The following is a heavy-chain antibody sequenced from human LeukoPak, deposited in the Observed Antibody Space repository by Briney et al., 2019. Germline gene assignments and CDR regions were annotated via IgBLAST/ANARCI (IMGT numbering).Heavy chain of an antibody. CDR1: GFTFSSYW. V-gene: IGHV3-74*01. D-gene: IGHD1-26*01. CDR3: ARDPGSNSHDWYFDL. J-gene: IGHJ2*01. CDR2: INSEGKTT. Sequence: GGSLRLSCAASGFTFSSYWMHWVRQAPGKGLVWVSRINSEGKTTHYADSVKGRFVISRDNAKNTLYLQMNSLRAEDTAVYYCARDPGSNSHDWYFDLWGRGTLVTVSS.